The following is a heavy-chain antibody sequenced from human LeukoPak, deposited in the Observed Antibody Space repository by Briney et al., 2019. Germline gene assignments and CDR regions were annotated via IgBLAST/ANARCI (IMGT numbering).Heavy chain of an antibody. D-gene: IGHD3-9*01. CDR2: DSIYNDNT. V-gene: IGHV1-18*01. CDR1: GYSFTHYD. J-gene: IGHJ4*02. CDR3: ARTGHYRFDY. Sequence: ASVKVSCKASGYSFTHYDFSWVRQAPGQGLEWLGWDSIYNDNTNYAREFQDRITMTTDISTSTAYMELKSLTSDDTAGYFCARTGHYRFDYWGQGTLVTVSS.